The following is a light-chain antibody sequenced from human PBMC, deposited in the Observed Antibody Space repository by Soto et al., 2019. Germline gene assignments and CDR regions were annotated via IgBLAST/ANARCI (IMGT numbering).Light chain of an antibody. CDR3: QQLNTYPLT. Sequence: DTQLTQSPSFLSASVGDRDTITCRASQGISNYLAWYQQKPGEAPNLLIYAAATLQSGVPSRFSGSGSGTEFTLTISSLDPEDFAAYYCQQLNTYPLTFGGGTKVEIK. V-gene: IGKV1-9*01. J-gene: IGKJ4*01. CDR2: AAA. CDR1: QGISNY.